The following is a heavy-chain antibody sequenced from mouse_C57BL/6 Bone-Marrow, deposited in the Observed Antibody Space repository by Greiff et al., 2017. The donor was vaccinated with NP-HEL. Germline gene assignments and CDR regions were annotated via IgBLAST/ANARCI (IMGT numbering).Heavy chain of an antibody. Sequence: QVQLKQSGPELVKPGASVKLSCKASGYTFTSYDINWVKQRPGQGLEWIGWIYPRDGSTKYNEKFKGKATLTVDTSSSTAYMELHSLTSEDSAVYFCARDLYYDYDDYAMDYWGQGTSVTVSS. J-gene: IGHJ4*01. V-gene: IGHV1-85*01. CDR1: GYTFTSYD. CDR3: ARDLYYDYDDYAMDY. CDR2: IYPRDGST. D-gene: IGHD2-4*01.